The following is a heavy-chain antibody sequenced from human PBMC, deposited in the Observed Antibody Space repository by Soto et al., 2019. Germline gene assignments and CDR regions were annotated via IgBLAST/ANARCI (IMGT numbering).Heavy chain of an antibody. CDR3: ARYSGSRAPNYYYGMDV. D-gene: IGHD1-26*01. V-gene: IGHV1-18*01. CDR1: GYTFTSYG. CDR2: ISAYNGNT. J-gene: IGHJ6*02. Sequence: QVQLVQSGAEVKKPGASVKVSCKASGYTFTSYGISWVRQAPGQGLEWMGWISAYNGNTNYAQKLQGRVTMTRDTATSTAYMELRSLRSDDTAVYYCARYSGSRAPNYYYGMDVWGQGTTVTVSS.